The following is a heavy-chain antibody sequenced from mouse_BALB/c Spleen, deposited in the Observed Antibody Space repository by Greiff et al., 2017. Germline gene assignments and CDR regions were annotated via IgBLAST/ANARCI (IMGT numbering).Heavy chain of an antibody. CDR2: ISSGGST. CDR3: ARTPLGRYGNPYFDY. J-gene: IGHJ2*01. CDR1: GFTFSSYA. V-gene: IGHV5-6-5*01. Sequence: EVKLMESGGGLVKPGGSLKLSCAASGFTFSSYAMSWVRQTPEKRLEWVASISSGGSTYYPDSVKGRFTISRDNARNILYLQMSSLRSEDTAMYYCARTPLGRYGNPYFDYWGQGTTLTVSS. D-gene: IGHD2-10*02.